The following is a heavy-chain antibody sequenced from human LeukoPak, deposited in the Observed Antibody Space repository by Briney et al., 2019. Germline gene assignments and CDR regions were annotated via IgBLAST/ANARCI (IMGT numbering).Heavy chain of an antibody. CDR1: GYTFFAYA. Sequence: GASVKICCKTSGYTFFAYAINCLRQAPGQWLVWMGWIITNIGNPTYAQGFTGRLVFSLDTSVSTAYLQINSLEAEDTAVYYCARDPYLSPVVSGAPRFDSWGQGALLTVSS. CDR3: ARDPYLSPVVSGAPRFDS. V-gene: IGHV7-4-1*02. J-gene: IGHJ4*02. CDR2: IITNIGNP. D-gene: IGHD4-23*01.